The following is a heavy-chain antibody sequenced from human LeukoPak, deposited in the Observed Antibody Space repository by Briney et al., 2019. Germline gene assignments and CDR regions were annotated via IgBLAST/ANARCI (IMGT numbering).Heavy chain of an antibody. CDR3: ARDKLPAPWDGMDV. J-gene: IGHJ6*02. CDR2: VHTTTTIAAGTT. D-gene: IGHD2-2*01. CDR1: GFNVISRY. Sequence: KPGGSLRLSCAVSGFNVISRYMSWVRQAPGKGLEWVASVHTTTTIAAGTTFYADSVKGRFTISGDSSKNTLYLQMNSLRPEDTAVYYCARDKLPAPWDGMDVWGQGTTVTVSS. V-gene: IGHV3-21*04.